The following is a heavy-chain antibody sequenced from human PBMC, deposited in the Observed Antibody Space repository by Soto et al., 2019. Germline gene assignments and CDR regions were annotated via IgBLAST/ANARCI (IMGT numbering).Heavy chain of an antibody. V-gene: IGHV3-7*03. J-gene: IGHJ4*02. Sequence: EVQLVESGGGLVQPGGSLRLSCAASGCTFSDYWLGWVRQAPGKGLEWVANIKQDESEKNYVDSVKGRFTISRDNAKNSLYLQMNSLTGEDTALYFCARDKFSGTYYVRGVTYYFDFWGPGTLVTVSS. D-gene: IGHD1-26*01. CDR1: GCTFSDYW. CDR3: ARDKFSGTYYVRGVTYYFDF. CDR2: IKQDESEK.